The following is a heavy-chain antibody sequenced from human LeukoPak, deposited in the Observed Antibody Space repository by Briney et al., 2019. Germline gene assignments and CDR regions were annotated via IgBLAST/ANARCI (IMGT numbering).Heavy chain of an antibody. J-gene: IGHJ6*03. CDR2: VNSDGTDT. V-gene: IGHV3-74*01. CDR1: GFTFSSYW. CDR3: IRTLIVATSPYMDV. Sequence: PGGSLRLSCAASGFTFSSYWMHWVRQAPGKGLVWVSRVNSDGTDTTYADSVEGRFTISRDNAKHTVYLQMHSLRAEDTAIYYCIRTLIVATSPYMDVWGKGTTVTVS. D-gene: IGHD5-12*01.